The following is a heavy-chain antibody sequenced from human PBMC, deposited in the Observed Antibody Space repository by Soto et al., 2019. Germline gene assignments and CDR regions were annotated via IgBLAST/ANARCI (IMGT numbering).Heavy chain of an antibody. CDR3: TRHVWGAGYFYGMDV. CDR1: GGSISSSSSY. Sequence: QLQLQESGPGLVKPSETLSLTCTVSGGSISSSSSYWGWIRQPPGKGLEWIGTIYYSGSTYYSPSLKSRVTISVDTSKNQFSLKLSSVTAADTAVYYCTRHVWGAGYFYGMDVWGQGTTVTVSS. D-gene: IGHD3-16*01. V-gene: IGHV4-39*01. CDR2: IYYSGST. J-gene: IGHJ6*02.